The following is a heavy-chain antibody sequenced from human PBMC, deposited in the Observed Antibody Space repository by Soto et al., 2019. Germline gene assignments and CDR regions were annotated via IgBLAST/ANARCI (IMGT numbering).Heavy chain of an antibody. CDR2: INHSGST. CDR3: ARGWGRIFDY. Sequence: QVQLQQWGAGLLKPSETLSLTCAVYGGSFSGYYWNWIRQPPGKGLEWIGEINHSGSTNYNPALKXRVTLSVDTSKTQFSLKLSSVTAADTAVYYCARGWGRIFDYWGQGTLVTVSS. J-gene: IGHJ4*02. V-gene: IGHV4-34*01. D-gene: IGHD7-27*01. CDR1: GGSFSGYY.